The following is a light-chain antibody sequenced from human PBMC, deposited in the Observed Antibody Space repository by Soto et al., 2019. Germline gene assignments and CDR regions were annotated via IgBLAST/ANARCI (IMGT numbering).Light chain of an antibody. CDR1: RSNIGAGYD. CDR3: QSYDSSLSGYV. CDR2: GNS. J-gene: IGLJ1*01. V-gene: IGLV1-40*01. Sequence: QSVVTQPPSVSGAPGQRGTISCTGSRSNIGAGYDVHWYQQLPGTAPKLLIYGNSNRPSGVPDRFSGSKSGTSASLAITGLQAEDEADYYCQSYDSSLSGYVFGTGTKVTVL.